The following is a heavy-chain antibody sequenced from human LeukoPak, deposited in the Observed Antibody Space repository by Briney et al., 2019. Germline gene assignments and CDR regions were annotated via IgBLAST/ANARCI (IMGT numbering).Heavy chain of an antibody. V-gene: IGHV3-30*03. J-gene: IGHJ4*02. D-gene: IGHD2-15*01. CDR2: ISYDGSNK. CDR3: AREVAGFDY. CDR1: GFTFSSYG. Sequence: GGSLRLSCAASGFTFSSYGMHWVRQAPGKGLEWVAVISYDGSNKYYADSVKGRFTISRDNAKNSLYLQMNSLRAEDTAVYYCAREVAGFDYWGQGTLVTVSS.